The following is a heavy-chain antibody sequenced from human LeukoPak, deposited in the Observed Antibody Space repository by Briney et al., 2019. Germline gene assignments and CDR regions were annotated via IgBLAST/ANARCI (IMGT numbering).Heavy chain of an antibody. CDR1: AFSLNAYN. Sequence: GSLRLSCAASAFSLNAYNMNWVRQAPGKGLEWVSSISYTGTYIYYADSVKGRFTISRDNAQNSLYLQMNSLRAEDTAIYYCVRDRGTYRPIDYWGQGTLVTVSS. CDR3: VRDRGTYRPIDY. J-gene: IGHJ4*02. V-gene: IGHV3-21*04. D-gene: IGHD1-26*01. CDR2: ISYTGTYI.